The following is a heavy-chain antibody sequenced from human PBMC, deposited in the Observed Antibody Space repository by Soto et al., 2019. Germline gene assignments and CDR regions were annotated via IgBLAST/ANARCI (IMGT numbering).Heavy chain of an antibody. J-gene: IGHJ6*02. V-gene: IGHV4-30-4*01. CDR2: IYYSAST. CDR1: GGYINSGDHH. Sequence: QVQLQESGPGLVKPSQTLSLTCTVSGGYINSGDHHWPWIRQSPGKGLEWIGAIYYSASTYYNPSLVSRLRISIDTSKNQFSLELTSVTAADAAVYFCARDSRTPSGGMDVWGQGTTVTVSS. CDR3: ARDSRTPSGGMDV.